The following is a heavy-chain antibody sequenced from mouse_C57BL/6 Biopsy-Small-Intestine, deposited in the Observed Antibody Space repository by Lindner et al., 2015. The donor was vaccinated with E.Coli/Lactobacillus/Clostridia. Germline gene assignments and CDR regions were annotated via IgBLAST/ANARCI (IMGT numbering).Heavy chain of an antibody. CDR1: GYTFTSYG. J-gene: IGHJ4*01. CDR2: IYPRSGNT. D-gene: IGHD2-1*01. CDR3: ARGYYGNHVYYAMDY. Sequence: VQLQESGAELARPGASVKLSCKASGYTFTSYGISWVKQRTGQGLEWIGEIYPRSGNTYYNEKFKGKATLTADKSSSTAYMELRSLTSEDSAVYFCARGYYGNHVYYAMDYWGQGTSVTVSS. V-gene: IGHV1-81*01.